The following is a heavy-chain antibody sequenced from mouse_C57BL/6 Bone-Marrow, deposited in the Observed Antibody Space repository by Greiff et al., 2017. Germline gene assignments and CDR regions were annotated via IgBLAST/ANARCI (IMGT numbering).Heavy chain of an antibody. Sequence: EVQVVESGGDSVKPGGSLKLSCAASGFTFSSYGMSWVRQTPDKRLEWVATISSGGSYTYYPDSVKGRFTISRDNAKNTLYLQMSSLKSEDTAMYYCARRMVTTFDYWGQGTTLTVSS. CDR1: GFTFSSYG. V-gene: IGHV5-6*01. J-gene: IGHJ2*01. CDR3: ARRMVTTFDY. CDR2: ISSGGSYT. D-gene: IGHD2-2*01.